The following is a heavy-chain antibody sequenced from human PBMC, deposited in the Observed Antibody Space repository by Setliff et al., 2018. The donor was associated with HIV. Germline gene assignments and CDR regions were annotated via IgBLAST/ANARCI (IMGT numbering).Heavy chain of an antibody. CDR1: GGTLSNYV. CDR2: IIPMYNIP. V-gene: IGHV1-69*04. D-gene: IGHD2-21*02. Sequence: ASVKVSCKTSGGTLSNYVITWVRQAPGQGLEWMGMIIPMYNIPAYAQKFQGRVTITRDTSASTAYMELSSLRPEDTAVYYCASPTAIPHWGQGTLVTVSS. J-gene: IGHJ4*02. CDR3: ASPTAIPH.